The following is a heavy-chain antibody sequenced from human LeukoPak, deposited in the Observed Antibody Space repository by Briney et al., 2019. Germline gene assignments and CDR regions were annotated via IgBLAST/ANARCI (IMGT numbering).Heavy chain of an antibody. CDR1: GFTFSSYA. J-gene: IGHJ4*02. Sequence: GRSLRLSCAASGFTFSSYAMRWVRQAPGKGLEWVAVTSYDGSNKYYADSVRGRFTISRDNSKNTLYLEMNSLRAEDTAVYYCAKKAPGADWSLVYWGQGTLVTVSS. CDR3: AKKAPGADWSLVY. D-gene: IGHD1-1*01. CDR2: TSYDGSNK. V-gene: IGHV3-30*18.